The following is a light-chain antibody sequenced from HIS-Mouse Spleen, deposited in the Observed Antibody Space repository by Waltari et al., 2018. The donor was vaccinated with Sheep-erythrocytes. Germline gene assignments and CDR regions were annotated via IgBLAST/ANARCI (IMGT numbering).Light chain of an antibody. CDR3: QAWDSSIVV. Sequence: SSELTQPPSVSVSPGQTASITCSGDKLGEKYACWYQQKPGQSPVLVIEQDTKRPSGIPGRFSGSNSGNTATLTISGTQAMDEADYYCQAWDSSIVVFGGGTKLTVL. J-gene: IGLJ2*01. V-gene: IGLV3-1*01. CDR1: KLGEKY. CDR2: QDT.